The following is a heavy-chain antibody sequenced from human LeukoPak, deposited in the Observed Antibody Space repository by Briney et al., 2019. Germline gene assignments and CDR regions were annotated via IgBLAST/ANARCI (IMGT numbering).Heavy chain of an antibody. D-gene: IGHD3-10*01. V-gene: IGHV3-48*03. J-gene: IGHJ6*03. CDR1: GFTFSSYE. CDR3: ARGRGPGTYYTRGYYMDV. CDR2: INSSESTI. Sequence: PGGSPRLSCAASGFTFSSYEMNWVRQGPGKGLEWVSYINSSESTIYYADSVKGRFTISRDNAKNSLYLQMDSLRAEDTAVYYCARGRGPGTYYTRGYYMDVWGKGTTVTISS.